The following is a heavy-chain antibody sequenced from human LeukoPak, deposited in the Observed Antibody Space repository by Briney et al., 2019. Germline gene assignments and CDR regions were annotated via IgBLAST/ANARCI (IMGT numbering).Heavy chain of an antibody. D-gene: IGHD3-10*01. Sequence: GGSLRLSCAASGFAFSIDALRWVGRAPGEGLDWVPAIGTGGDTYYADSVMGRFTISRDNAKNSLYLRMTSLRAEDTAIYYCAGGGGNFGFSYFSFWGQGTLVTASS. J-gene: IGHJ4*02. V-gene: IGHV3-47*02. CDR3: AGGGGNFGFSYFSF. CDR2: IGTGGDT. CDR1: GFAFSIDA.